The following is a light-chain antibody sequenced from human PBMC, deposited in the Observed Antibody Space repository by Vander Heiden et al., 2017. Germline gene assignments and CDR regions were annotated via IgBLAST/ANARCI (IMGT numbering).Light chain of an antibody. J-gene: IGKJ2*01. CDR3: QHDGTSPST. CDR2: GSS. Sequence: DIVLTQSPVTLSSSPGERATLSCRASQSVNYRQLAWYQQKPGLAPRLLIYGSSSRATGIPDRFSGSGSGTDYTLIISRLEPDDFAVYYCQHDGTSPSTFGQWTRLEI. V-gene: IGKV3-20*01. CDR1: QSVNYRQ.